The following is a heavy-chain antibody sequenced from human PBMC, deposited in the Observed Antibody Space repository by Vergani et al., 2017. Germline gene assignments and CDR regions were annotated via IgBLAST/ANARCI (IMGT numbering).Heavy chain of an antibody. CDR1: GGSISSGSYY. V-gene: IGHV4-61*02. J-gene: IGHJ2*01. CDR2: IYTSGST. D-gene: IGHD3-22*01. Sequence: QVQLQESGPGLVKPSQTLSLTCTVSGGSISSGSYYWSWIRQPAGKGLVWIGRIYTSGSTNYNHSLKSRVTISVDTSKNQFSLKLSSVTAADTAVYYCARDLMAYYYDSSGSTLYWYFDLWGRGTLVTVSS. CDR3: ARDLMAYYYDSSGSTLYWYFDL.